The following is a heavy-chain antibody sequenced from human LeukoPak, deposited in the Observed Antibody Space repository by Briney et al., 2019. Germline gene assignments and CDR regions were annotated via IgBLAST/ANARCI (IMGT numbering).Heavy chain of an antibody. Sequence: SETLSLTCTDSGGSLSNYDWSWLRQPPGKGLEWIGYISYSGSTNYNPSLKSRVTILVDTSKNQFSLKLSSVTAADTAVYYCARVDFWSGYYSPRNYYYYMDVWGKGTTVTVSS. CDR2: ISYSGST. CDR3: ARVDFWSGYYSPRNYYYYMDV. V-gene: IGHV4-59*01. D-gene: IGHD3-3*01. J-gene: IGHJ6*03. CDR1: GGSLSNYD.